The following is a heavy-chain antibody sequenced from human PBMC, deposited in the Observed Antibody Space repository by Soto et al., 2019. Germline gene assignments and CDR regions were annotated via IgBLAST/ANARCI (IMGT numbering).Heavy chain of an antibody. Sequence: SETLSLTCTVSGGSISISSYYWGWIRQPPGKGLEWIGSIYYSGSTYYNPSLKSRVTISVDTSKNQFSLKLSSVTAADTALYYCARHPDGEWLVLEYFDYWGQGTLVTVS. V-gene: IGHV4-39*01. D-gene: IGHD6-19*01. CDR2: IYYSGST. CDR1: GGSISISSYY. J-gene: IGHJ4*02. CDR3: ARHPDGEWLVLEYFDY.